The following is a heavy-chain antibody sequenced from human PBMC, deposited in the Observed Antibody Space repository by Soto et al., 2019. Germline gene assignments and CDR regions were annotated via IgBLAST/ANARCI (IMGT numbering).Heavy chain of an antibody. D-gene: IGHD1-7*01. Sequence: QLLLQESGSGLVRPSQTLSLTCAVSGGSLTNSGYSWTWIRRAPGQGLDWIGHIYNTGNAYYNPSLKSRVTISLDTPKSHFSLNLTSAIAADTAIYYCARNSNYVGMNGFDPWGQGALVTVSS. V-gene: IGHV4-30-2*01. CDR2: IYNTGNA. CDR1: GGSLTNSGYS. J-gene: IGHJ5*02. CDR3: ARNSNYVGMNGFDP.